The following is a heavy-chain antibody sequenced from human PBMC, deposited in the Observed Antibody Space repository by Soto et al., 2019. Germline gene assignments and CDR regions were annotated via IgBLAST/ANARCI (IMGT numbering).Heavy chain of an antibody. CDR2: IWYDGSNK. V-gene: IGHV3-33*01. CDR1: GFAFSSYG. J-gene: IGHJ6*02. CDR3: ARDTSEWLANSIYYYGMDV. Sequence: GGSLRLSCAASGFAFSSYGMRWFRQAPGKGLEWVAVIWYDGSNKYYADSVKGRFTISRDNSKNTLYLQMNSLRAEDTAVYYCARDTSEWLANSIYYYGMDVWGQGTTVTVSS. D-gene: IGHD6-19*01.